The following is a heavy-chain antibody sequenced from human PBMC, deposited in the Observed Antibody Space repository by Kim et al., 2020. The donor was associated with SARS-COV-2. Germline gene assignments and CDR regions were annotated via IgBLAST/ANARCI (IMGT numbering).Heavy chain of an antibody. J-gene: IGHJ5*02. CDR2: IYYSGST. Sequence: SETLSLTCTVSGGSISSSSYYWGWIRQPPGKGLEWIGSIYYSGSTYYNPSLKSRVTISVDTSKIQFSLKLSSVTAADTAFYYCARQLRHYYYDSNGYSVGVHWFDPWGQGTLVTVSS. D-gene: IGHD3-22*01. V-gene: IGHV4-39*01. CDR1: GGSISSSSYY. CDR3: ARQLRHYYYDSNGYSVGVHWFDP.